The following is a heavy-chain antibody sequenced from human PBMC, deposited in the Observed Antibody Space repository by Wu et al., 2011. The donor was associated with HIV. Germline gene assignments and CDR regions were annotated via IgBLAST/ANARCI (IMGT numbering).Heavy chain of an antibody. Sequence: QVQLVQSGAEVKKPGSSVKVSCKASGGTFSSYAISWVRQAPGQGLEWMGRIIPIFGTANYAQKFQGRVTITADESTSTAYMELSSLRSEDTAVYYCASPFGGHNLTDYYYYMDIWGKGTTVTVSS. CDR2: IIPIFGTA. J-gene: IGHJ6*03. CDR3: ASPFGGHNLTDYYYYMDI. CDR1: GGTFSSYA. D-gene: IGHD1-1*01. V-gene: IGHV1-69*15.